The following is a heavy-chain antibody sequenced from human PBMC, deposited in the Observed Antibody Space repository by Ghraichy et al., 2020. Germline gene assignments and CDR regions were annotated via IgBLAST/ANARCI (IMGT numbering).Heavy chain of an antibody. V-gene: IGHV1-18*01. CDR3: AREGYDFWSGYLPTRYYYYYGMDV. J-gene: IGHJ6*02. D-gene: IGHD3-3*01. CDR2: ISAYNGNT. Sequence: ASVKVSCKASGYTFTSYGISWVRQAPGQGLEWMGWISAYNGNTNYAQKLQGRVTMTTDTSTSTAYMELRSLRSDDTAVYYCAREGYDFWSGYLPTRYYYYYGMDVWGQGTTVTVSS. CDR1: GYTFTSYG.